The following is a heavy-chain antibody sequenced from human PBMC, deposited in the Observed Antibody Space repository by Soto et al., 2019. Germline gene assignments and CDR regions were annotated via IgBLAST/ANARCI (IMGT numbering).Heavy chain of an antibody. CDR1: GFSFSDYG. J-gene: IGHJ6*02. CDR3: ARDGDYGDDRRVYGMNV. Sequence: QVQLVESGGGVVQPGRSLRLSCAASGFSFSDYGMHWVRQAPGKGLEWVAVIWFDGSNTFYVDSVRGRFTILRDNSISTLYLQMNSLRAEDTAVYYCARDGDYGDDRRVYGMNVWGQGTTVTVSS. D-gene: IGHD4-17*01. V-gene: IGHV3-33*01. CDR2: IWFDGSNT.